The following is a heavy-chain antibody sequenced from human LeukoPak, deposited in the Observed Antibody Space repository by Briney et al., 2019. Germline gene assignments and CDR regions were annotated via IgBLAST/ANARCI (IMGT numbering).Heavy chain of an antibody. CDR3: ARHPHIAAAYGY. V-gene: IGHV4-38-2*01. D-gene: IGHD6-13*01. CDR2: IYHSGST. CDR1: GYSISSGYY. Sequence: PSETLSLTCAVSGYSISSGYYWGWIRQPPGKGLEWIGSIYHSGSTYYNPSLKSRVTISVDTSKNQFSLKPSSVTAADTAVYYCARHPHIAAAYGYWGQGTLVTVSS. J-gene: IGHJ4*02.